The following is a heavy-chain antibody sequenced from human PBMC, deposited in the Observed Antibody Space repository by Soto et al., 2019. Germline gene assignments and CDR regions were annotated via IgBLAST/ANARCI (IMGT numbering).Heavy chain of an antibody. Sequence: PGGSLRLSCGAFGFTFTSYSMRWVRQAPGKGLEWVSTISGTGGSTYYPDSVKGRFTISRDNSKNTVYLQMNSLRAEDAAVYYCAKEMTSGYYLFDYWGQGTLVTVS. D-gene: IGHD3-22*01. J-gene: IGHJ4*02. CDR3: AKEMTSGYYLFDY. V-gene: IGHV3-23*01. CDR2: ISGTGGST. CDR1: GFTFTSYS.